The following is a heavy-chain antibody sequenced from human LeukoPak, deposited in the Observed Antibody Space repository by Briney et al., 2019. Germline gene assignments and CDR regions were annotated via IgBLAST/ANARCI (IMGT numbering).Heavy chain of an antibody. Sequence: SVKVSCKASGGTFSSYAITWVRQAPGHGLEWMGRIIPTLGITNYAQKFQGRVTITADKSTSTAYMELSSLRSDDTAVYYCASIVVVTARYAFDIWGQGIMVTVSS. CDR2: IIPTLGIT. CDR3: ASIVVVTARYAFDI. D-gene: IGHD2-21*02. J-gene: IGHJ3*02. CDR1: GGTFSSYA. V-gene: IGHV1-69*04.